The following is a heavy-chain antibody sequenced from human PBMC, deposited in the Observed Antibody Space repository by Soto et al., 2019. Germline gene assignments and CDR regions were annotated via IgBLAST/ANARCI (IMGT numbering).Heavy chain of an antibody. CDR3: ARDRGAVAGQYFDY. Sequence: GGSLRLSCAASGFTFSSFWMSWVRQAPGKGLEWVSYISSSGSTEQYADSVKGRFTVSRDNAKNSLYLQMNSLRAEDTAVYYCARDRGAVAGQYFDYWGQGTLVTVSS. CDR2: ISSSGSTE. J-gene: IGHJ4*02. CDR1: GFTFSSFW. D-gene: IGHD6-19*01. V-gene: IGHV3-48*04.